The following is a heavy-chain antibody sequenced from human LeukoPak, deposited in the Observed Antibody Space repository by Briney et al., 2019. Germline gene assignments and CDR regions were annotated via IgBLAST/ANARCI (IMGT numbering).Heavy chain of an antibody. Sequence: ASVKVSCKASGGTFSSYAISWVRQAPGQGLEWMGGIIPIFGTANYAQKFQGRVTITTDESTSTAYMELSSLRSEDTAVYYCARAMYSSSFSSDYYYYMDVWGKGTTVTVSS. D-gene: IGHD6-6*01. V-gene: IGHV1-69*05. J-gene: IGHJ6*03. CDR2: IIPIFGTA. CDR1: GGTFSSYA. CDR3: ARAMYSSSFSSDYYYYMDV.